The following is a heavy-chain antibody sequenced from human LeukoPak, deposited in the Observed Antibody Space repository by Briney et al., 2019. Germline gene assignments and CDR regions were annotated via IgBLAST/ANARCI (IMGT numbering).Heavy chain of an antibody. J-gene: IGHJ4*02. CDR1: GGSISSGGYS. CDR2: IYHSGST. CDR3: ARVADSSGYSYYFDY. Sequence: SETLSLTCAVSGGSISSGGYSWSWIRQPPGKGLEWIGYIYHSGSTYYNPSLKSRVTISVDRSKNQSSLKLSSVTAADTAVYYCARVADSSGYSYYFDYWGQGTLVTVSS. D-gene: IGHD3-22*01. V-gene: IGHV4-30-2*01.